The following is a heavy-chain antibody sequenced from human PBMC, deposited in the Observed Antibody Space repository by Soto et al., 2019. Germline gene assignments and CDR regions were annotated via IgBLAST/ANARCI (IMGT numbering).Heavy chain of an antibody. V-gene: IGHV3-64*07. D-gene: IGHD1-26*01. CDR2: ITTKGDST. Sequence: EVQLVESGGGLVQPGESLRLSCAASGFTFSDYAMYWVRQAPGKGLEYVSAITTKGDSTYYADSVKGRFSISRDNSKNTLYPQMGCLRADDMAVYYCARKNSGTYPFDFWGQGTLVTVSS. CDR3: ARKNSGTYPFDF. J-gene: IGHJ4*02. CDR1: GFTFSDYA.